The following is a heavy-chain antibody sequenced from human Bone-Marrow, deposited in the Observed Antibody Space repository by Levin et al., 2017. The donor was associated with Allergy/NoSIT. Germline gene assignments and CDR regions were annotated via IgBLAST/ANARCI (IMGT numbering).Heavy chain of an antibody. V-gene: IGHV3-23*01. J-gene: IGHJ4*02. Sequence: GGSLRLSCAASGFTFSSYAMSWVRQAPGKGLEWVSAISGSGGSTYYADSVKGRFTISRDNSKNTLYLQMNSLRAEDTAVYYCAAGYIVVVVAATTPAFDYWGQGTLVTVSS. CDR1: GFTFSSYA. CDR3: AAGYIVVVVAATTPAFDY. D-gene: IGHD2-15*01. CDR2: ISGSGGST.